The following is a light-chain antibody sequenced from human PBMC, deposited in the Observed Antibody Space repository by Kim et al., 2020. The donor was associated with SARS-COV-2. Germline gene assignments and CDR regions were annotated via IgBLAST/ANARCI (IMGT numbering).Light chain of an antibody. CDR3: QQYNPSPLT. CDR2: KAS. V-gene: IGKV1-5*03. Sequence: DIQMTQSPSTLSASVGDRVTIACRASQSVGSYLAWYQQKPGRAPKLLIYKASSLESGVPSRFSGSGSGTEFALTISSLQPDDFATYYCQQYNPSPLTFGGGTKVDIK. J-gene: IGKJ4*01. CDR1: QSVGSY.